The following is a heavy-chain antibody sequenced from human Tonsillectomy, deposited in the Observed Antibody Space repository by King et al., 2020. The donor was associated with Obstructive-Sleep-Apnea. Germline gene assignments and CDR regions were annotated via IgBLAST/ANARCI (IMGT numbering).Heavy chain of an antibody. CDR3: ATDLGDYADVFTF. Sequence: VQLQESGPGLVKPSETLSLTCTVSGASISSYYWSWIRQSPAKGLEWIGYIYKDGSRYYNPSLKSRVSMSIDTSESRLSLTLSSVTAAETAIYYCATDLGDYADVFTFWGQGTMVTVSA. V-gene: IGHV4-59*01. D-gene: IGHD4-17*01. CDR1: GASISSYY. J-gene: IGHJ3*01. CDR2: IYKDGSR.